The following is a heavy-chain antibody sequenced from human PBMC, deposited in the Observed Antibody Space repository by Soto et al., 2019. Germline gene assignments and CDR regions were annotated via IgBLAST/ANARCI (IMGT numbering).Heavy chain of an antibody. D-gene: IGHD6-6*01. Sequence: ASVKVSCKTSGYTFTRYAMHWVRQAPGQRLEWMGWINAGYGNTKYSQKFQGRVTITRDTSASTAYMELSSLRSEDTAVYYCARVAVAAPKLTLDYWGQGNLVTVSS. CDR2: INAGYGNT. CDR3: ARVAVAAPKLTLDY. J-gene: IGHJ4*02. V-gene: IGHV1-3*01. CDR1: GYTFTRYA.